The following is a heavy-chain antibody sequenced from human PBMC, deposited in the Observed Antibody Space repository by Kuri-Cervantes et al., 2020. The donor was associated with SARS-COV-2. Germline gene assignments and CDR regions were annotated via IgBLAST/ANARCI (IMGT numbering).Heavy chain of an antibody. V-gene: IGHV4-59*01. CDR1: GGPISSYY. CDR3: ARAVERVTGLLDHFDS. Sequence: ESLKISCPVSGGPISSYYWSWIRQPPGKGLEWIGYIYYSGSTNYNPSLKSRVTISVDTSKNQFSLNLRSVTPADTAVYYCARAVERVTGLLDHFDSWGQGTLVTVSS. CDR2: IYYSGST. J-gene: IGHJ4*02. D-gene: IGHD3-9*01.